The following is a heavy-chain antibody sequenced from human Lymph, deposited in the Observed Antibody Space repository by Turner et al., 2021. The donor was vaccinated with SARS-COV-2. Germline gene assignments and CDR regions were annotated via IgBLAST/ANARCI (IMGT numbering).Heavy chain of an antibody. J-gene: IGHJ5*02. CDR1: GFTVSSNY. Sequence: EVQVVESGGGLVQPGGSLRLSCAASGFTVSSNYMTWVRQAPGKGLEWVSIIYPGGSTYYADTVKGRFTISREKSKNTLYLQMNSLRAEDTAVYYCARVYGDYVPWGQGTLVTVSS. CDR3: ARVYGDYVP. D-gene: IGHD4-17*01. CDR2: IYPGGST. V-gene: IGHV3-66*01.